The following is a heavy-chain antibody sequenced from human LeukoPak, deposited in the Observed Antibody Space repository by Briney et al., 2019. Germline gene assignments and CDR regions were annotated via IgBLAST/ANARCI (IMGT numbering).Heavy chain of an antibody. CDR2: INHSGST. J-gene: IGHJ4*02. D-gene: IGHD2-15*01. Sequence: PSETLSLTCAVYGGSFSGYYWSWIRQPPGKGLEWIGEINHSGSTNYNPSLKSRVTMSVDTSKNQFSLNLSSVTAADTAVYYCARGATAYYFDYWGQGTLVTVSS. CDR3: ARGATAYYFDY. CDR1: GGSFSGYY. V-gene: IGHV4-34*01.